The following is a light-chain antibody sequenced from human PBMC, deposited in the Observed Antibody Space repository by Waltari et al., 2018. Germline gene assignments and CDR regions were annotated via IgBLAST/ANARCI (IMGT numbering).Light chain of an antibody. Sequence: SALTHPASVSGSPGQSITIPCPGTSSDVGGYNYVPWYQQHPGKAPKLMIYDVSKRPSGVSNRFSGSKSGNTASLTISGLQAEDEADYYCSSYTSSSTLVVFGGGTKLTVL. V-gene: IGLV2-14*03. CDR2: DVS. CDR3: SSYTSSSTLVV. CDR1: SSDVGGYNY. J-gene: IGLJ2*01.